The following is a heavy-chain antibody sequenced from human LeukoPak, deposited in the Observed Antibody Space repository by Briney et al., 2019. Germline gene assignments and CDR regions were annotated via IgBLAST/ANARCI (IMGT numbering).Heavy chain of an antibody. D-gene: IGHD6-19*01. CDR1: GGSISSYY. J-gene: IGHJ6*03. Sequence: SETLSLTCTVSGGSISSYYWSWIRQPAGKGLEWIGRIYTSGSTNYNPSLKSRVTMSVDTFKNQFSLKLSSVTAADTAVYYCARVGGWYNYYYYYMDVWGKGTTVTVSS. CDR3: ARVGGWYNYYYYYMDV. V-gene: IGHV4-4*07. CDR2: IYTSGST.